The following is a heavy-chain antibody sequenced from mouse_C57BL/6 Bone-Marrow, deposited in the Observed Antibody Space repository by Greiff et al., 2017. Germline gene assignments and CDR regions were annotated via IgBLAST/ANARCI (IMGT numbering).Heavy chain of an antibody. J-gene: IGHJ2*01. CDR2: ISDGGSYT. D-gene: IGHD2-1*01. CDR1: GFTFSSYA. Sequence: EVQGVESGGGLVKPGGSLKLSCAASGFTFSSYAMSWVRQTPEKRLEWVATISDGGSYTYYPDNVKGRFTISRDNAKNNLYLQMSHLKSEDTAMYYCARDLLPFFDYWGQGTTLTVSS. CDR3: ARDLLPFFDY. V-gene: IGHV5-4*01.